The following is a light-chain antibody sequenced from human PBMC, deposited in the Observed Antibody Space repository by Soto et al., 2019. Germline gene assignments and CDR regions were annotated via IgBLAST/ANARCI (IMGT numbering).Light chain of an antibody. CDR1: QSVLTW. V-gene: IGKV1-5*03. CDR3: LHSFTYPYA. J-gene: IGKJ2*01. Sequence: DIQMTQSPATLSASVGDTVSITCRASQSVLTWLACYQPKPGKAPNLLIYKASRLRDEVPSRFSGSGYGIDFTLTISSLRPDDFASYFCLHSFTYPYAFGQGTKLEI. CDR2: KAS.